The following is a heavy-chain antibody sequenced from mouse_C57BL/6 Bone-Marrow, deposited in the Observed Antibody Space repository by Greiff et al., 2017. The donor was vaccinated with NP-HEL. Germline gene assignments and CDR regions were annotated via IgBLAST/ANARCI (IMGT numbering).Heavy chain of an antibody. D-gene: IGHD1-1*01. J-gene: IGHJ2*01. V-gene: IGHV1-7*01. Sequence: VKLMESGAELAKPGASVKLSCKASGYTFTSYWMHWVKQRPGQGLEWIGYINPSSGYTKYNQKFKDKATLTADKSSSTAYMQLSSLTYEDSAVYYCARSRPPYYYGSSLFDYWGQGTTLTVSS. CDR1: GYTFTSYW. CDR3: ARSRPPYYYGSSLFDY. CDR2: INPSSGYT.